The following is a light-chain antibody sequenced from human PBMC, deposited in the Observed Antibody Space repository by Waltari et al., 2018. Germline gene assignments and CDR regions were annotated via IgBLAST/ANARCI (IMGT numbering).Light chain of an antibody. CDR1: QGIGSY. Sequence: DVQLTQSPPFLSSSVRDRVIITCRASQGIGSYLAWYHQKPGKAPKLLIYAASTLQSGVPSRFSGSGSGTEFTLTISSLQPEDFATYFCQQLDSYPFTFGPGTKVDIK. CDR3: QQLDSYPFT. V-gene: IGKV1-9*01. J-gene: IGKJ3*01. CDR2: AAS.